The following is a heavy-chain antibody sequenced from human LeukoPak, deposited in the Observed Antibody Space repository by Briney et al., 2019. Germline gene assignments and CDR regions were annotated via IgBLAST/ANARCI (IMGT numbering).Heavy chain of an antibody. J-gene: IGHJ3*02. D-gene: IGHD3-22*01. Sequence: ASVKVSCKASGGTFSSYAISWVRQAPGQGLEWMGGIIPIFGTANYAQKFQGRVTITADKSTSTAYMELSSLRSEDTAVYYCATPDYYDSSGSNSNAFDIWGQGTMVTVSS. CDR2: IIPIFGTA. CDR1: GGTFSSYA. V-gene: IGHV1-69*06. CDR3: ATPDYYDSSGSNSNAFDI.